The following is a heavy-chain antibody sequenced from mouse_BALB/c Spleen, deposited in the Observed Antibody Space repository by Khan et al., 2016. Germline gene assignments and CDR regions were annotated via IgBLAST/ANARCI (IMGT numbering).Heavy chain of an antibody. CDR3: ARVQFGYYDYFDF. D-gene: IGHD2-3*01. CDR2: IWAGGST. Sequence: VQLVESGPGLVAPSQSLSITCTVSGFSLTTYDIHWVRQPPGKGLKWLGVIWAGGSTNYNSDLMYRLSISKDNYKSQVVLKLNSLQTDDTAMYYCARVQFGYYDYFDFWGQGTTLAVSS. CDR1: GFSLTTYD. V-gene: IGHV2-9*02. J-gene: IGHJ2*01.